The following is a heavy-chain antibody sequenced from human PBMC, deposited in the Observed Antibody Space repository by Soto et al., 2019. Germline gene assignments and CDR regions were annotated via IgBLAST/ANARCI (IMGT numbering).Heavy chain of an antibody. CDR2: IWYDGSNK. D-gene: IGHD1-26*01. CDR3: ARDPYWELSFDY. CDR1: GFTFSSYG. J-gene: IGHJ4*01. V-gene: IGHV3-33*01. Sequence: QVQLVESGGGVVQPGRSLRLSCGASGFTFSSYGMHWVRQAPGKGLEWVAVIWYDGSNKYYADSVKGRFTISRDNSKNTLYLQMNSLRAEDTAVYYCARDPYWELSFDYWGQGILVTVSS.